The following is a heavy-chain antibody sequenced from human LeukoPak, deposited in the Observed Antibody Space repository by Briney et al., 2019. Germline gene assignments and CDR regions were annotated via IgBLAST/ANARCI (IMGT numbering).Heavy chain of an antibody. D-gene: IGHD3-22*01. V-gene: IGHV5-51*01. Sequence: GESLKISCKGSGYSFTSYWIGWVRQMPGKGLEWMGIIYPGDSDTRHSPSFQGQVTISADKSISTAYLQWSSLKASDTAMYYCARLPQENYYDSSGYYVDYWGQGTLVTVSS. CDR3: ARLPQENYYDSSGYYVDY. CDR1: GYSFTSYW. CDR2: IYPGDSDT. J-gene: IGHJ4*02.